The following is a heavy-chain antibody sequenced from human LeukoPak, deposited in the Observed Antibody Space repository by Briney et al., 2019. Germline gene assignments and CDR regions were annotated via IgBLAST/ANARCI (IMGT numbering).Heavy chain of an antibody. CDR1: GFSFSSHS. CDR2: ISYDATNK. Sequence: GGSLRLSCAASGFSFSSHSMNWVRQAPGKGLEWVAVISYDATNKYYTDSVKGRFTISRDNSKNALYLQMNSLRAEDTAVYYCARDQDVAAAGTWGSLDYWGQGTLVTVSS. V-gene: IGHV3-30*03. J-gene: IGHJ4*02. CDR3: ARDQDVAAAGTWGSLDY. D-gene: IGHD6-13*01.